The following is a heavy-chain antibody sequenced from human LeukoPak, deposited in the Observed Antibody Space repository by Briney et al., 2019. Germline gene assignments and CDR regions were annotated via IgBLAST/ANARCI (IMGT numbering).Heavy chain of an antibody. CDR3: AKTQGGSSDY. V-gene: IGHV3-30*02. CDR2: IRYDGSDK. J-gene: IGHJ4*02. Sequence: GGSLRLSCAASGFTFSRFGMQWVRQAPGKGLEWVAFIRYDGSDKYYADFVKGRFTISRDNSKDTLYLQMNSLRAEDTAVYYCAKTQGGSSDYWGQGTLVTVSS. CDR1: GFTFSRFG. D-gene: IGHD2-15*01.